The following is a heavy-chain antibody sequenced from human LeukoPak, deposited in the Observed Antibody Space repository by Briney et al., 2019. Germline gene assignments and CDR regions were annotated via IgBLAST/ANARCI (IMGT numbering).Heavy chain of an antibody. D-gene: IGHD6-19*01. CDR3: ARSPPGFSSGWYRVNWFDP. Sequence: PSETLSLTCAVYGGSFSGYYWSWIRHPPAKGLEWIGEINYSGSINYNPSLKSRVTISVDTSKNQFSLKLSSVTAADTAVYYCARSPPGFSSGWYRVNWFDPWGQGTLVTVSS. CDR2: INYSGSI. J-gene: IGHJ5*02. V-gene: IGHV4-34*01. CDR1: GGSFSGYY.